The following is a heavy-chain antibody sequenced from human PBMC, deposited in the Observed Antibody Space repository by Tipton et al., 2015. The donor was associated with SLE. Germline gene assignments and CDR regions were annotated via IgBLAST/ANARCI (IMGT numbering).Heavy chain of an antibody. CDR3: ARDYYGSGFDAFDI. CDR1: GGSISSSSYY. Sequence: TLSLTCTVSGGSISSSSYYWGWIRQPPGKGLEWIGSIYYSGSTYYNPSLKGRVTISVDTSKNQFSLKLSSVTAADTAVYYCARDYYGSGFDAFDIWGQGTMVTVSS. J-gene: IGHJ3*02. CDR2: IYYSGST. V-gene: IGHV4-39*07. D-gene: IGHD3-10*01.